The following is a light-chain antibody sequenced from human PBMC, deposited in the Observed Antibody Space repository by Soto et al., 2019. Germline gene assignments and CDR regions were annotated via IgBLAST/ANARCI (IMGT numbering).Light chain of an antibody. CDR1: SSDVGGYNY. V-gene: IGLV2-8*01. CDR3: SSYAGTNILYV. J-gene: IGLJ1*01. Sequence: QSALTQPPSASGSPGQSVTISCTGTSSDVGGYNYVSWYQQHPGKAPKVMIYEVSKWPSGVPDRFSGSKSGNTASLTVSGLQAEDEADYYCSSYAGTNILYVFGTGTKVTVL. CDR2: EVS.